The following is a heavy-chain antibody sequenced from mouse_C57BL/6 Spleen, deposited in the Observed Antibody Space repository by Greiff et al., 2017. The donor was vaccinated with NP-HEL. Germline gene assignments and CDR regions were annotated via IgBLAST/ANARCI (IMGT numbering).Heavy chain of an antibody. D-gene: IGHD2-3*01. CDR2: ISYDGSN. CDR1: GYSITSGYY. Sequence: EVKLVESGPGLVKPSQSLSLTCSVTGYSITSGYYWNWIRQFPGNKLEWMGYISYDGSNHYNPSLKNRISITRDTSKNQFFLKLNSVTTEDTATYYCARDSIYDGYYDAMDYWGQGTSVTVSS. V-gene: IGHV3-6*01. CDR3: ARDSIYDGYYDAMDY. J-gene: IGHJ4*01.